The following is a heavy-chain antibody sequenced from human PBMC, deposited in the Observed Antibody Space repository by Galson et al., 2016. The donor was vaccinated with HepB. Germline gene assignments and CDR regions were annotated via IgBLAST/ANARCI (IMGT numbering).Heavy chain of an antibody. J-gene: IGHJ4*02. D-gene: IGHD2-2*02. CDR3: ARREGSSMSRYMV. CDR2: TGTGTGYL. Sequence: SLRLSCAASGFTFSKYSMSWVRQAPGKGLEWVASTGTGTGYLYHADSVKGRFTISRDNSKNTLYLQMNSLRVEDTAVYYCARREGSSMSRYMVWGRGTLVTVSS. V-gene: IGHV3-21*04. CDR1: GFTFSKYS.